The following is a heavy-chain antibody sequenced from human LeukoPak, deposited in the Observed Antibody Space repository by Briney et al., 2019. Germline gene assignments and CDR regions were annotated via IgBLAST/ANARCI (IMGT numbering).Heavy chain of an antibody. D-gene: IGHD5-18*01. CDR1: GYTFTKYY. V-gene: IGHV7-4-1*02. CDR2: INTNTGNP. Sequence: ASVKVSCKASGYTFTKYYIHWVRQAPGQGLEWMGWINTNTGNPTYAQGFTGRYVFSLDTSVSTAYLQISGLTADDTAVYFCGRDPRLGIRGYTYGYIDYWGQGTLVTVSS. J-gene: IGHJ4*02. CDR3: GRDPRLGIRGYTYGYIDY.